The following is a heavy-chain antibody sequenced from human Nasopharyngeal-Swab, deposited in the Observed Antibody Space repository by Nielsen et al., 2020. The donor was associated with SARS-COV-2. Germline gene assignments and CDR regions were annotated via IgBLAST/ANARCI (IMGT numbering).Heavy chain of an antibody. Sequence: WIRQPPGKGLEWIGSIYYSGSTYYNPSLKSRVTISVDTSKNQFSLKLSSVTAADTAVYYCARFGATGSGFDYWGQGTLVTVSS. D-gene: IGHD3-10*01. J-gene: IGHJ4*02. CDR3: ARFGATGSGFDY. CDR2: IYYSGST. V-gene: IGHV4-39*01.